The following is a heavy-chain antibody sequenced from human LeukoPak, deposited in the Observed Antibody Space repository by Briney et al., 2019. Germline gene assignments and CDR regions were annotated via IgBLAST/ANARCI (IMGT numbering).Heavy chain of an antibody. CDR1: GGSISGVNNY. V-gene: IGHV4-39*07. D-gene: IGHD6-13*01. CDR2: IYHSGST. Sequence: PSETLSLTCTVSGGSISGVNNYWGWVRQPPGKGLEWLANIYHSGSTYSNPSLKGRVTISLDTSKNQFSLNLSSVTAADSAFYYCARLGDGSSWRLTYSFDYWGRGTLVTVSS. J-gene: IGHJ4*02. CDR3: ARLGDGSSWRLTYSFDY.